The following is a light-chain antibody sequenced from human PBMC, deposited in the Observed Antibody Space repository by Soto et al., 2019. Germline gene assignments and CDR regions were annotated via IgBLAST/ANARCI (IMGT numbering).Light chain of an antibody. CDR3: QQYNNWPLT. Sequence: IVLTQSPATLAVSPGERATLSCRASQSVSSNLAWHQQRTGQAPRILIYGASTRDTGVPARFSGGGSGTEFTLTITSLQSEDVEVYGCQQYNNWPLTFGPGTKVEIK. CDR1: QSVSSN. J-gene: IGKJ4*01. CDR2: GAS. V-gene: IGKV3D-15*01.